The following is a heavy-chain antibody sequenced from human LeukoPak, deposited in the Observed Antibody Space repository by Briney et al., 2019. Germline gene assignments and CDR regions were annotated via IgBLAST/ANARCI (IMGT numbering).Heavy chain of an antibody. V-gene: IGHV4-61*01. CDR2: IYYSGST. Sequence: SETLSLTCTVSGGSISSSSYYWSWIRQPPGKGLEWIGYIYYSGSTNYNPSLKSRVTISVDTSKNQFSLKLSSVTAADTAVYYCARESEGYYYDSSRAFDIWGQGTMVTVSS. J-gene: IGHJ3*02. CDR1: GGSISSSSYY. D-gene: IGHD3-22*01. CDR3: ARESEGYYYDSSRAFDI.